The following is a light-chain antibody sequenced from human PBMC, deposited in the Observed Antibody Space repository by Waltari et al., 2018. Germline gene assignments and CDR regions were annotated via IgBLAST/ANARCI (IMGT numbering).Light chain of an antibody. V-gene: IGLV2-8*01. Sequence: QSALTQPPSASGSPGQSVTISCTGTSSDVGGYDYVSWYQQHPDKAPKLMIYEVTKRPSVVPDRVVGSKAGNTASLTVSGLQAEDEADYYCSSYAGSNLWVFGGGTKLTVL. CDR2: EVT. J-gene: IGLJ3*02. CDR1: SSDVGGYDY. CDR3: SSYAGSNLWV.